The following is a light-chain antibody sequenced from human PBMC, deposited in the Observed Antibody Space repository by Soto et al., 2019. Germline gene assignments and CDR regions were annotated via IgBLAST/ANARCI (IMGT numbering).Light chain of an antibody. CDR2: WAS. V-gene: IGKV4-1*01. CDR1: QSVLYSSNNKNY. J-gene: IGKJ2*01. CDR3: QQCFITPHT. Sequence: DIVMTQSPDSLAVSLGERATINCKSSQSVLYSSNNKNYLAWYQQKPGQPPKLLIYWASTRESGVPDRFSGSGSGTDFTLTISSLQAEDVAVYYCQQCFITPHTFGQGTKLEIK.